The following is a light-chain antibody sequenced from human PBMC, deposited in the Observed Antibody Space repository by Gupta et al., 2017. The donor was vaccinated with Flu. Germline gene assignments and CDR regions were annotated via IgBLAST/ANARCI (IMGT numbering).Light chain of an antibody. CDR2: DAS. Sequence: EIVLTQSPATLSLSPGERATLSCRASQSVSSYLAWYQQKPGQAPRLLIYDASNRDTGIPARFSGSGSGKDFTLTISSREPEDFAGYYCQQRSNWPRLTFGGGTKVEIK. CDR3: QQRSNWPRLT. J-gene: IGKJ4*01. V-gene: IGKV3-11*01. CDR1: QSVSSY.